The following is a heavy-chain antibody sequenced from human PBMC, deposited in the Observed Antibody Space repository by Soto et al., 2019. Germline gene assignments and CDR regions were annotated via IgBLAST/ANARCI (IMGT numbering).Heavy chain of an antibody. V-gene: IGHV3-48*02. CDR2: ISSSSSTI. CDR1: GFTFSSYS. CDR3: LTTVANYGDAFDI. J-gene: IGHJ3*02. D-gene: IGHD4-17*01. Sequence: GGSLRLSCAASGFTFSSYSMNWVRQAPGKGLEWVSYISSSSSTIYYADSVKGRFTISRDNAKNSLYLQMNSLRDEDTAVYYCLTTVANYGDAFDIWGQGTMVTVSS.